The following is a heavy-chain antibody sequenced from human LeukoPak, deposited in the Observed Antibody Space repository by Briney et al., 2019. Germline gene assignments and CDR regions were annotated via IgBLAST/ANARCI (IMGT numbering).Heavy chain of an antibody. CDR3: AKDADYYGSPIPSDAFDI. CDR2: IYYSGTT. V-gene: IGHV4-59*12. CDR1: GGSISGYY. D-gene: IGHD3-10*01. J-gene: IGHJ3*02. Sequence: TSETLSLTCSVSGGSISGYYWSWIRQPPGKGLEWIGYIYYSGTTIYNPSLKSRLTISLDTSKNQFSLNLSSVTAADTAVYYCAKDADYYGSPIPSDAFDIWGQGTMVTVSS.